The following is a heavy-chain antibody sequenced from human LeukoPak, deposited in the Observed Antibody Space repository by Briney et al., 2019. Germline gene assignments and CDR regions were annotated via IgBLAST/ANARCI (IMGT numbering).Heavy chain of an antibody. D-gene: IGHD4-17*01. CDR1: GYTFTSYG. CDR3: ARDKATVTTSYYYYGMDV. J-gene: IGHJ6*02. Sequence: ASVKVSCKASGYTFTSYGISWVRQAPGQGLEWMGWISAYNGNTNYAQKLQGRVTMTTDTSTSTAYMELRSLRSDDTAVYCCARDKATVTTSYYYYGMDVWGQGTTVTVSS. CDR2: ISAYNGNT. V-gene: IGHV1-18*01.